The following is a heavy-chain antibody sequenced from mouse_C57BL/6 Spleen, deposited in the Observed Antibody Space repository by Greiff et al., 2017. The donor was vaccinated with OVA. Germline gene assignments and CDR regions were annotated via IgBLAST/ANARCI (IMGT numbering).Heavy chain of an antibody. CDR2: ISYDGSN. CDR3: AIYDGYFLGAMDY. Sequence: EVQRVESGPGLVKPSQSLSLTCSVTGYSITSGYYWNWIRQFPGNKLEWMGYISYDGSNNYNPSLKNRISITRDTSKNQFFLKLNSVTTEDTATYYCAIYDGYFLGAMDYWGQGTSVTVSS. CDR1: GYSITSGYY. D-gene: IGHD2-3*01. J-gene: IGHJ4*01. V-gene: IGHV3-6*01.